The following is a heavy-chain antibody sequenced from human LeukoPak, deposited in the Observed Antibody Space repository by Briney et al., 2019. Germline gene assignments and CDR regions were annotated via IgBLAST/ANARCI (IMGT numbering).Heavy chain of an antibody. J-gene: IGHJ4*02. V-gene: IGHV3-23*01. CDR3: AKDLGGSTDY. CDR1: GFTFSSYG. D-gene: IGHD5-12*01. CDR2: ICYSGGST. Sequence: PGGSLRLSCAASGFTFSSYGMSWVRQTPGKGLEWVSAICYSGGSTYYADSVKGRFTISRDNSQKTVYLKMNSLRAKDTALYYCAKDLGGSTDYWGQGTLVTVSS.